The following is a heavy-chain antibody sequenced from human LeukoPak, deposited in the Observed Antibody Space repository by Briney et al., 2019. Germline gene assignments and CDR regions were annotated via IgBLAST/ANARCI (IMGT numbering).Heavy chain of an antibody. D-gene: IGHD3-10*01. J-gene: IGHJ5*02. V-gene: IGHV1-2*02. CDR3: ARGVVRDNNWFDP. Sequence: ASVKVSCKASGYTFTGYYMHWVRQAPGQGLEWMGWINPNSGGTNYAQKFQGRVTMTRDTSISTAYMELSRLRSDDTAVYYCARGVVRDNNWFDPWGQGTLVTVSS. CDR2: INPNSGGT. CDR1: GYTFTGYY.